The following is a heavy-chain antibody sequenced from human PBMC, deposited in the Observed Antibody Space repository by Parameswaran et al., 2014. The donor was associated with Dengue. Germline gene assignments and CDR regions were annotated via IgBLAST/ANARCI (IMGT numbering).Heavy chain of an antibody. Sequence: ASETLSLTCTVSGGSISSSSYYWGWIRQPPGKGLEWIGSIYYSGSTYYNPSLKSRVTISVDTSKNQFSLKLSSVTAADTAVYYCARRNWGSYYFDYWGQGTLVTVSS. CDR2: IYYSGST. D-gene: IGHD7-27*01. CDR3: ARRNWGSYYFDY. J-gene: IGHJ4*02. V-gene: IGHV4-39*01. CDR1: GGSISSSSYY.